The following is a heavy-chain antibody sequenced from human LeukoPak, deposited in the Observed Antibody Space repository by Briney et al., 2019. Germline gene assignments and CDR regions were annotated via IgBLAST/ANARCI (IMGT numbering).Heavy chain of an antibody. J-gene: IGHJ5*02. CDR1: GYTFNNYG. CDR3: AKDWHILTGRNCFDP. Sequence: ASVKVSCKASGYTFNNYGISWVRQAPGQGLEWMGWVTSYNGDTNYAQKFQGRVTMSTDTSTSTAYMELRSLRFDDTAIYYCAKDWHILTGRNCFDPWGQGTLVTVSS. V-gene: IGHV1-18*01. CDR2: VTSYNGDT. D-gene: IGHD3-9*01.